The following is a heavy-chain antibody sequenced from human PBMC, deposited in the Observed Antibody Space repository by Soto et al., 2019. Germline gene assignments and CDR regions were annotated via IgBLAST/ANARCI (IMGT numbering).Heavy chain of an antibody. CDR2: ISYDGSNK. CDR3: STDYYFDY. V-gene: IGHV3-30-3*01. J-gene: IGHJ4*02. Sequence: GGSLGLSCAASGFTFSSYAMHWVRQAPGKGLEWVAVISYDGSNKYYADSVKGRFTISRDNSKNTLYLQMNSLRAEDTVVYYCSTDYYFDYWGQGSLVTGSS. CDR1: GFTFSSYA.